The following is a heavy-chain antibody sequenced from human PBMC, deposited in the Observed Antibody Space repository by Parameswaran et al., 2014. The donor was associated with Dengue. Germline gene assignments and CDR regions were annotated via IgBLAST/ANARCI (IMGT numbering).Heavy chain of an antibody. CDR3: ARDRSKYCTNGVCYLYSNGMDV. J-gene: IGHJ6*02. Sequence: ASETLSLTCTVSGGSISSGGYYWSWIRQHPGKGLEWIGYIYYSGSTYYNPSLKSRVTISVDTSKNQFSLKLSSVTAADTAVYYCARDRSKYCTNGVCYLYSNGMDVWGQGTTVTVSS. CDR1: GGSISSGGYY. CDR2: IYYSGST. V-gene: IGHV4-31*03. D-gene: IGHD2-8*01.